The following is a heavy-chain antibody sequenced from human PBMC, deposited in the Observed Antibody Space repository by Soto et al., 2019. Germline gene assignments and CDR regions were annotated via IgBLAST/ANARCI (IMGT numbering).Heavy chain of an antibody. CDR2: IYYSGST. CDR3: ARHNDYGEYYFDY. D-gene: IGHD4-17*01. CDR1: GGSISSSSYY. V-gene: IGHV4-39*01. J-gene: IGHJ4*02. Sequence: SETLSLTCTVSGGSISSSSYYWGWIRQPPGKGLEWIGSIYYSGSTYYNPSLKSRVTISVDTSKNQFSLKLSSVTAADTAVYYCARHNDYGEYYFDYWGQGTLVTVSS.